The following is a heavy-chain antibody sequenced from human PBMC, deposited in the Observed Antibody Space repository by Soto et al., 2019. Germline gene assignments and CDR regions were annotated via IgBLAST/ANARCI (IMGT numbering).Heavy chain of an antibody. V-gene: IGHV4-39*01. Sequence: SETLSLTCTVSGGSISSSSYYWGWIRQPPGKGLEWIGSINYSGSTYYNPSLKSRVTISVDTSKNQFSLKLSSVTAAATAVYYCARHSRIAAAGTEGNWFDPWGQGTLVTVSS. D-gene: IGHD6-13*01. J-gene: IGHJ5*02. CDR1: GGSISSSSYY. CDR3: ARHSRIAAAGTEGNWFDP. CDR2: INYSGST.